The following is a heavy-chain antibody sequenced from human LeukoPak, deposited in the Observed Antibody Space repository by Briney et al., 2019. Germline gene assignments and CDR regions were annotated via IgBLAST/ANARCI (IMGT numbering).Heavy chain of an antibody. V-gene: IGHV1-69*06. CDR3: ARTIYGYSYGFMPPYFDY. CDR2: IIPIFGTA. J-gene: IGHJ4*02. D-gene: IGHD5-18*01. CDR1: GGTFSSYA. Sequence: SVKVSCKASGGTFSSYAISWVRQAPGQGLEWMGGIIPIFGTANYAQKFQGRVTITADKSTSTAYMELSSLRSEDTAVYYCARTIYGYSYGFMPPYFDYWGQGTLVTVSS.